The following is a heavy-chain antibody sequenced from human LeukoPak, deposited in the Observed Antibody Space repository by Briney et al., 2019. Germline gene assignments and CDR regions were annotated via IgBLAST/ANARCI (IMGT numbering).Heavy chain of an antibody. J-gene: IGHJ4*02. V-gene: IGHV1-69*13. D-gene: IGHD4-23*01. CDR2: IIPIFGTA. CDR3: AREDYGGNSGLLGFDY. CDR1: GGTFSSYA. Sequence: SVKVSCRASGGTFSSYAISWVRQAPGQGLEWMGGIIPIFGTANYAQKFQGRVTITADESTSTAYMELSSLRSEDTAVYYCAREDYGGNSGLLGFDYWGQGTLVTVSS.